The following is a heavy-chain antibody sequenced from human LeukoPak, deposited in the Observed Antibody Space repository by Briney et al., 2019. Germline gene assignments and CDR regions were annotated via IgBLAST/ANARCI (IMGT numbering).Heavy chain of an antibody. CDR3: ARVGSSSLVYYYYGMDV. CDR1: VGTFSSYA. V-gene: IGHV1-69*13. D-gene: IGHD6-6*01. Sequence: GASVKVSCKASVGTFSSYAISWVRQAPGQGLEWMGGIIPIFGTANYAQKFQGRVTITADESTSTAYMELSSLRSEDTAVYYCARVGSSSLVYYYYGMDVWGQGTTVTVSS. J-gene: IGHJ6*02. CDR2: IIPIFGTA.